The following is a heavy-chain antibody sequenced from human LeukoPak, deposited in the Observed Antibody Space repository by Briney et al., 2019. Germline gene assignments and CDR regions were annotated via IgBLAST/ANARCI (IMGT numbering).Heavy chain of an antibody. V-gene: IGHV4-31*03. D-gene: IGHD3-22*01. CDR1: GGSISSGGYY. CDR2: IYYSGST. CDR3: ARVTGPLVDCYDSSGYYFDY. Sequence: SQTLCLTCTVSGGSISSGGYYWSWIRQHPGKGLEWIGYIYYSGSTYYNPSLKSRVTISVDTSKNQFSLKLSSATAADTAVYYCARVTGPLVDCYDSSGYYFDYWGQGTLVTVSS. J-gene: IGHJ4*02.